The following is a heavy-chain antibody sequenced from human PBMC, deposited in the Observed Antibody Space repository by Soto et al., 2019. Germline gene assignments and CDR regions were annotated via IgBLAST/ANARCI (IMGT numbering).Heavy chain of an antibody. D-gene: IGHD2-21*01. J-gene: IGHJ6*02. Sequence: GGSLRLSCAASGFTVSSNYMSWVRQAPGKGLEWVSVIYSGGSTYYADSVKGGLSISRDNSKNTLYLQMNSLRAEDTAVYYCARFLVIAYYYYYGMDVGGQGTTVTASS. CDR2: IYSGGST. CDR3: ARFLVIAYYYYYGMDV. CDR1: GFTVSSNY. V-gene: IGHV3-53*01.